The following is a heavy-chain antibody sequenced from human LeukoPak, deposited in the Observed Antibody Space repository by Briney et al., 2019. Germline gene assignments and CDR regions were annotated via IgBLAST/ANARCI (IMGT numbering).Heavy chain of an antibody. Sequence: GGSLGLSCTASGFTFGDYAMSWFRQAPGKGLEWVGFIRSKAYGGTTEYAASVKGRFTISRDDSKSIAYLQMNSLKTEDTAVYYCTRDRAYDFWSGYSWGYYYYGMDVWGQGTTVTVSS. D-gene: IGHD3-3*01. CDR2: IRSKAYGGTT. V-gene: IGHV3-49*03. J-gene: IGHJ6*02. CDR1: GFTFGDYA. CDR3: TRDRAYDFWSGYSWGYYYYGMDV.